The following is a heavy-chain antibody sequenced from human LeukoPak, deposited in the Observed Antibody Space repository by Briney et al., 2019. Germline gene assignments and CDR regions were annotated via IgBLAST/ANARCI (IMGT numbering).Heavy chain of an antibody. J-gene: IGHJ4*02. V-gene: IGHV3-30-3*01. D-gene: IGHD3-9*01. CDR1: GFTFSSYA. CDR3: ARGRGYYDILTGYRAVDY. CDR2: ISYDGSNK. Sequence: GGSLRLSCAASGFTFSSYAMHWVRQAPGKGLEWVAVISYDGSNKYYADSVKGRFTISRDNSKNTLYLQMNSLRAEDTAVYYCARGRGYYDILTGYRAVDYWGQGTLVTVSS.